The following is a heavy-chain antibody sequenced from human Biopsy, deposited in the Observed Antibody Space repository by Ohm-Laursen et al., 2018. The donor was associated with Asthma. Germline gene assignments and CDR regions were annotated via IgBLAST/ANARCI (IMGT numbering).Heavy chain of an antibody. J-gene: IGHJ6*02. CDR3: ARAVDYSHYYGIDV. CDR2: ISVYNGNT. Sequence: ASVTASCKASGYTFNSAGITWARQAPGQGIEWMGWISVYNGNTKVAQKLQDRVTMITDTSTSTAYMELRSLRSDDTAVYFCARAVDYSHYYGIDVWGQGTTVTVS. V-gene: IGHV1-18*01. CDR1: GYTFNSAG. D-gene: IGHD3-10*01.